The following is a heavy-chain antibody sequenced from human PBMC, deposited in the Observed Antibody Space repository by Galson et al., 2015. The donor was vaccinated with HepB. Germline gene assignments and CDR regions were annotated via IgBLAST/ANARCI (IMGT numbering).Heavy chain of an antibody. J-gene: IGHJ2*01. Sequence: SLRLSCAASGFTSSSYWMSWVRQAPGKGLEWVANIKQDGSEKYYVDSVKGRFTISRDNAKNSLYLQMNSLRAEDTAVYYCARDDRVNGDYLEYFDLWGRGTLVTVSS. D-gene: IGHD4-17*01. CDR2: IKQDGSEK. CDR1: GFTSSSYW. V-gene: IGHV3-7*03. CDR3: ARDDRVNGDYLEYFDL.